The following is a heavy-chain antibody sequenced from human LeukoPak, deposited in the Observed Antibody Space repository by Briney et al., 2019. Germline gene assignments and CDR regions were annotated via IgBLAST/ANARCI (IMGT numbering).Heavy chain of an antibody. J-gene: IGHJ4*02. V-gene: IGHV4-61*02. CDR2: IYTSGST. CDR1: GGSSRSGSYY. D-gene: IGHD2-2*01. CDR3: ASEGRYCSSTSCSLFDY. Sequence: SQTLSLTCTVSGGSSRSGSYYWSRIRQPAGKGLEWIGRIYTSGSTNYNPSLKSRVTISVDTSKNQFSLKLSSVTAADTAVYYCASEGRYCSSTSCSLFDYWGQGTLVTVSS.